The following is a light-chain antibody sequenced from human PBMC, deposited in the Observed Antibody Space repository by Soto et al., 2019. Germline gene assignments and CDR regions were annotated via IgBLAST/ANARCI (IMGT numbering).Light chain of an antibody. CDR2: GAS. J-gene: IGKJ4*01. Sequence: IQMTQSPSSVSASVGDSVTITCRASQLISSWLAWYQVKPGKAPKLLIYGASNRESGVPSRFSGSESGTLFTLTINRLQPEDFATYYCQQASSFPLTFGGGT. CDR1: QLISSW. V-gene: IGKV1-12*01. CDR3: QQASSFPLT.